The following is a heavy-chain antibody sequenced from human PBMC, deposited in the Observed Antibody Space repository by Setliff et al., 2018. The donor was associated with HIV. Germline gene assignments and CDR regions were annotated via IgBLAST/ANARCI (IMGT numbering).Heavy chain of an antibody. CDR1: GFTFTDYW. D-gene: IGHD6-6*01. Sequence: PGESLKISCKASGFTFTDYWIGWVRQMPGRGLEWMGIIYPGDSDTRYSPSFQGQVTISADKSISTAYLQWSSLKASDTAMYYCARQRSIAARPNSAFDIWGQGTRVTV. CDR2: IYPGDSDT. V-gene: IGHV5-51*01. CDR3: ARQRSIAARPNSAFDI. J-gene: IGHJ3*02.